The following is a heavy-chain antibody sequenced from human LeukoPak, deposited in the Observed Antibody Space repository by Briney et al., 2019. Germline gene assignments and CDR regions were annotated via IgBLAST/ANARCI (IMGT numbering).Heavy chain of an antibody. CDR2: INTNSGGT. CDR1: GYTFTGYY. D-gene: IGHD3-10*01. J-gene: IGHJ3*02. V-gene: IGHV1-2*02. CDR3: ACDTMVRGVREAFDI. Sequence: GASVKVSCKASGYTFTGYYMHWVRQAPGQGLEWMGWINTNSGGTNYAQKFQGRVTMTRDTSISTAYMELSRLRSDDTAVYYCACDTMVRGVREAFDIWGQGTMVTVSS.